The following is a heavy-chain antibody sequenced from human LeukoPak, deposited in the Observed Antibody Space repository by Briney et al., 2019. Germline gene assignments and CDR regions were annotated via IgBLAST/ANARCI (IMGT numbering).Heavy chain of an antibody. CDR3: ARRVFSGWGYYFDC. V-gene: IGHV1-2*02. CDR2: INPKSGGT. CDR1: GYTFTGYY. Sequence: GASVKVSCKASGYTFTGYYMHWVRQAPGQGLEWVGWINPKSGGTNYAQKFQGRVTMTSDTSITTVYMELSRLRSGDTAVYYCARRVFSGWGYYFDCWGRGARV. J-gene: IGHJ4*02. D-gene: IGHD6-19*01.